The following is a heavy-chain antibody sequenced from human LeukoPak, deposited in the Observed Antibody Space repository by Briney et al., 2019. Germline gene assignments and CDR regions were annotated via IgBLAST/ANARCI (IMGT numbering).Heavy chain of an antibody. CDR2: IYSGGST. CDR1: GFTVSSTY. D-gene: IGHD3-3*01. J-gene: IGHJ4*02. CDR3: ARDLLEWFFDY. Sequence: GGSLRLSCAASGFTVSSTYMSWVRQTPGKGLEWVSVIYSGGSTYYADSVKGRFTISRDNSKNTLYLQMNSLRAEDTAVYYCARDLLEWFFDYWGQGTLVTVSS. V-gene: IGHV3-66*01.